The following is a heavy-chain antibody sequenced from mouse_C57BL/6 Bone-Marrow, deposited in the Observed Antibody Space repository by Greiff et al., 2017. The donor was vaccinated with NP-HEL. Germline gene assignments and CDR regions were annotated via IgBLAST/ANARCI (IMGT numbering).Heavy chain of an antibody. D-gene: IGHD3-1*01. V-gene: IGHV1-76*01. CDR3: ASYEGLHGY. CDR2: IYPGSGNT. J-gene: IGHJ2*01. CDR1: GYTFTDYY. Sequence: VQLQQSGAELVRPGASVKLSCKASGYTFTDYYINWVKQRPGQGLEWIARIYPGSGNTYYNEKFKGKATLTAEKSSSTAYMQLSSLTSEDSAVYFCASYEGLHGYWGQGTTLTVSS.